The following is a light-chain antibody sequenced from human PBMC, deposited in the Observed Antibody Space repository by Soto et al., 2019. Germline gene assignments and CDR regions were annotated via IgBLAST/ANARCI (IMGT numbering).Light chain of an antibody. CDR3: QSYDSTLSARYV. CDR1: SSNIGAGYD. V-gene: IGLV1-40*01. Sequence: QSVQTQPPSVSGAPGQRVTISCTGSSSNIGAGYDVHWYQQLPGTAPKLLIYGNSNRPSGVPDRFSGSKSGTSASLAITGLQAEDEADYYCQSYDSTLSARYVFGTGTKVTVL. J-gene: IGLJ1*01. CDR2: GNS.